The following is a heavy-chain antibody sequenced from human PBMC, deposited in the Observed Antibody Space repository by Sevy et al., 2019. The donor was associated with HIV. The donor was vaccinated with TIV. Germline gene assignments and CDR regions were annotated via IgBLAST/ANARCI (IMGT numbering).Heavy chain of an antibody. CDR3: ARGENNDEFFQY. V-gene: IGHV3-30*04. CDR2: TSYDGSHK. D-gene: IGHD1-26*01. CDR1: GFIFSNFA. J-gene: IGHJ1*01. Sequence: GGSLRLSCTVSGFIFSNFAMHRVRQAPCKGLEWVAVTSYDGSHKYYADSVKGRFTVSRDNSRNILSLEMSSLRRDDTAVYYCARGENNDEFFQYWGQGTLVTVSS.